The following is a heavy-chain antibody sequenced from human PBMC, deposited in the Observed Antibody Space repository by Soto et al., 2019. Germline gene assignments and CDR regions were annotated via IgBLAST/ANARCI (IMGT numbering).Heavy chain of an antibody. V-gene: IGHV4-39*01. CDR1: GGSISSSSYY. D-gene: IGHD5-12*01. Sequence: SETLSLTCTVSGGSISSSSYYWGWIRQPPGKGLEWIGSIYYSGSTYYNPSLKSRVTISVDTSKNQFSLKLSSVTAADTAVYYCARVRRDGYNPDYYYYYGMDVWGQGTTVTVSS. J-gene: IGHJ6*02. CDR3: ARVRRDGYNPDYYYYYGMDV. CDR2: IYYSGST.